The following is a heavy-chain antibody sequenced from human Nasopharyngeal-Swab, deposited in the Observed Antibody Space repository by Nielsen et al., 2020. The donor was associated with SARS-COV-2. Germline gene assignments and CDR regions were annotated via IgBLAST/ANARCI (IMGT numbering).Heavy chain of an antibody. Sequence: IRQPPGKGLEWGAVISYDGSNKYYADSVKGRFTISRDNSKNTLYLQMNSLRAEDTAVYYCASLGDSSGYYYRIDGYAHDAHDAFDIWGQGTMVTVSS. V-gene: IGHV3-30-3*01. CDR3: ASLGDSSGYYYRIDGYAHDAHDAFDI. D-gene: IGHD3-22*01. CDR2: ISYDGSNK. J-gene: IGHJ3*02.